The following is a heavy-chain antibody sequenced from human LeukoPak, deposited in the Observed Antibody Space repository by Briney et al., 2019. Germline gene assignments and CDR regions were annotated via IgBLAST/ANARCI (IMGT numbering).Heavy chain of an antibody. J-gene: IGHJ4*02. D-gene: IGHD3-10*01. V-gene: IGHV3-23*01. CDR1: GFTFSSHG. CDR3: AKDGGDGSGSYYLVDY. Sequence: PGGSLRLSCAASGFTFSSHGMSWVRQAPGKGLEWVSTISGSGDNTYYADSVKGRFTISRDNSKNTLYLQMNSLRAEDTALYYCAKDGGDGSGSYYLVDYWGQGTLVTVSS. CDR2: ISGSGDNT.